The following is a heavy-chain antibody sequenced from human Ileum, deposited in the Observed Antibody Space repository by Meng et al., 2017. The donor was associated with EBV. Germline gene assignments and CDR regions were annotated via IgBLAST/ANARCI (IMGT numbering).Heavy chain of an antibody. V-gene: IGHV3-30*03. Sequence: QVQLVESGXGVVQPGNXLRGSCAAAGFSFYNFGMHWVRQAPGKGLEWVSFISYDGINEYYADSVRGRFSISRDNSNNKVYLQVNSLRDEDTGVYYCVRGDSSSSYVSYHDSWGQGSLVTVSS. CDR2: ISYDGINE. CDR1: GFSFYNFG. CDR3: VRGDSSSSYVSYHDS. D-gene: IGHD6-13*01. J-gene: IGHJ5*01.